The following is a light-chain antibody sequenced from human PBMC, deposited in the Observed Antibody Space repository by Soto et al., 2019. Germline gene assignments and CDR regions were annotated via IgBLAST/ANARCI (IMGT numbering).Light chain of an antibody. CDR3: QQYNSYSPVT. V-gene: IGKV1-5*03. Sequence: DILMTQSPSTLSASVGDRVTNSCRASQSISSWVAWYQQKPGKAPKLLIYKASSLESGVPSRFSGSGSGTEFTLTISSLQPDDFATYYCQQYNSYSPVTFGQGTKVEIK. CDR1: QSISSW. CDR2: KAS. J-gene: IGKJ1*01.